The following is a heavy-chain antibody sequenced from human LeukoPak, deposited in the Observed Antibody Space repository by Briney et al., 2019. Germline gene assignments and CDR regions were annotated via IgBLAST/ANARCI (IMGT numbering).Heavy chain of an antibody. CDR2: VRFDGRET. J-gene: IGHJ4*02. CDR3: ATEERCIVSNCATTFDY. CDR1: GFTFSRYD. V-gene: IGHV3-30*02. D-gene: IGHD1-1*01. Sequence: GGSLGLSCVASGFTFSRYDMHWVRQAPGKGLEWLAFVRFDGRETFYADSVKGRFTISRDNSNNILYLQMNSLRPDDTAVYYCATEERCIVSNCATTFDYWGQGTLVTVS.